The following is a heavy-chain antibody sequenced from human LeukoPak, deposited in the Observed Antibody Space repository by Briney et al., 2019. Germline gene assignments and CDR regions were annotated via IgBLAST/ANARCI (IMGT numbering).Heavy chain of an antibody. CDR2: ISGSGGST. CDR3: AKRGANSGYDE. D-gene: IGHD5-12*01. V-gene: IGHV3-23*01. CDR1: GFTFSSYA. J-gene: IGHJ4*02. Sequence: GGSLRLSCAASGFTFSSYAMSWVRQAPGKGPEWVSGISGSGGSTYYADSVKGRFTISGDNSKNTLYLQMNSLRAEDTAVYYCAKRGANSGYDEWGQGTLVTVSS.